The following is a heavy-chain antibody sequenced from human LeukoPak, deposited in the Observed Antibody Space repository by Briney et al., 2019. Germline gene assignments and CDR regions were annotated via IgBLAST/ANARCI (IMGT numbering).Heavy chain of an antibody. CDR1: GFTFSNYG. CDR3: ARGGGYYDRTKNAFDI. V-gene: IGHV3-30*03. D-gene: IGHD3-22*01. CDR2: ISYDGSNK. Sequence: GGSLRLSCAASGFTFSNYGMHWVRQAPGKGLEWVAVISYDGSNKYYADSVKGRFTISRDNSKNTLYLQMNSLRAEDTAVYYCARGGGYYDRTKNAFDIWGQGTMVTVSS. J-gene: IGHJ3*02.